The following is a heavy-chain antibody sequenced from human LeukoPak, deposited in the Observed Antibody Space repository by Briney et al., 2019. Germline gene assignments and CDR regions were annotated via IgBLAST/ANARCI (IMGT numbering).Heavy chain of an antibody. V-gene: IGHV4-4*07. D-gene: IGHD6-6*01. CDR1: GGSISSYY. Sequence: SETLSLTCTVSGGSISSYYWSWIRQPAGKGLEWIGRIYTSGSTNYNPSLKSRVTMSVDTSKNRFSLKLSSVTAADTAVYYCARDPEKPARPFGAFDYWGQGTLVTVSS. CDR2: IYTSGST. J-gene: IGHJ4*02. CDR3: ARDPEKPARPFGAFDY.